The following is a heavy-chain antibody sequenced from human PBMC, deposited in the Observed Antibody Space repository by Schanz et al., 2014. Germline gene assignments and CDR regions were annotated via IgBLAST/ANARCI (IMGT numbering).Heavy chain of an antibody. CDR2: INTNTGNP. Sequence: QVQLVQSGSELTRPGASVKVSCKASGYNFTTYTMNWVRQAPGQGLEWMGWINTNTGNPTYAQGFTGRFVFSLDTSVSTAYLQISFLKADDTAVYYCAREDYLDSSGYSCGYWGQGTLVTVSS. J-gene: IGHJ4*02. CDR3: AREDYLDSSGYSCGY. V-gene: IGHV7-4-1*02. D-gene: IGHD3-22*01. CDR1: GYNFTTYT.